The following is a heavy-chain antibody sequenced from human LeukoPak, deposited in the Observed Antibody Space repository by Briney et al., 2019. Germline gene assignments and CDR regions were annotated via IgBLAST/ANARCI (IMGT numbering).Heavy chain of an antibody. J-gene: IGHJ6*02. CDR3: AKEGRITIFGVVLNYYYYYGMDV. CDR2: ISYDGSNK. V-gene: IGHV3-30*18. Sequence: GGSLRLSCAVSGFTFHYWMAWVRQAPGKGLEWVAVISYDGSNKYYADSVKGRFTISRDNSKNTLYLQMNSLRAEDTAVYYCAKEGRITIFGVVLNYYYYYGMDVWGQGTTVTVSS. D-gene: IGHD3-3*01. CDR1: GFTFHYW.